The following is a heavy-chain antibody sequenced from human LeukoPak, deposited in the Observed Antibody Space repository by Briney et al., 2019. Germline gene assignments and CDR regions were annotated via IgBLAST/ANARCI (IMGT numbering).Heavy chain of an antibody. CDR3: VRDSYGYPFYFDY. J-gene: IGHJ4*02. D-gene: IGHD5-18*01. CDR2: IYYSGST. Sequence: PSETLSLTCTVSGGSISSYYWSWIRQPPGKGLEWIGYIYYSGSTNYNPSLKSRVTISADTSKNQFSLKLSSVTAADTAVYYCVRDSYGYPFYFDYWGQGTLVTVSS. V-gene: IGHV4-59*01. CDR1: GGSISSYY.